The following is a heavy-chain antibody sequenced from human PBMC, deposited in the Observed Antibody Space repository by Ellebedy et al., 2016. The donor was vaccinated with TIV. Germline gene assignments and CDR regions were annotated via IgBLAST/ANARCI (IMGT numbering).Heavy chain of an antibody. V-gene: IGHV3-9*01. CDR2: ISWNSGSI. CDR1: GFTFDDYA. D-gene: IGHD3-9*01. J-gene: IGHJ4*02. CDR3: AKDPNYDILTGFDY. Sequence: SLKISXAASGFTFDDYAMHWVRQAPGKGLEWVSGISWNSGSIGYADSVKGRFTISRDNAKNSLYLQMNSLRAEDTALYYCAKDPNYDILTGFDYWGQGTLVTVSS.